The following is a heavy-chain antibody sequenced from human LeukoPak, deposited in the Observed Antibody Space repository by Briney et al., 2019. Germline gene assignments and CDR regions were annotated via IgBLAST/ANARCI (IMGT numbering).Heavy chain of an antibody. CDR2: IYTSGST. D-gene: IGHD5-12*01. V-gene: IGHV4-4*07. CDR1: GGSISSNY. CDR3: ARAHSGYDRGYYFDY. Sequence: SETLSLTCTVSGGSISSNYWSWIRQPAGKGLEWIGRIYTSGSTNYSPPLKSRVTLSVDTSRNQFSLRLSSVTAADTAVYYCARAHSGYDRGYYFDYWGQGTLVTVSS. J-gene: IGHJ4*02.